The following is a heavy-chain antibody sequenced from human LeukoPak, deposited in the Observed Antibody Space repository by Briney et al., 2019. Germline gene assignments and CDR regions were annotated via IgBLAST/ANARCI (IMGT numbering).Heavy chain of an antibody. CDR3: ARHRVGATYYYMDV. J-gene: IGHJ6*03. Sequence: PSETLSLTCIVSGGSISSSSYYWGWIRQPPGKGLEWIGSIYYSGSTYYNPSLKSRVTISVDTSKNQFSLKLSSVTAADTAVYYCARHRVGATYYYMDVWGKGTTVTVSS. D-gene: IGHD1-26*01. CDR2: IYYSGST. V-gene: IGHV4-39*01. CDR1: GGSISSSSYY.